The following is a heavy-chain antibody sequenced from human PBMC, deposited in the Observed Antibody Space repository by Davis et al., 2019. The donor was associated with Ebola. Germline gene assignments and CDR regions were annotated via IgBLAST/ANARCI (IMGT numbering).Heavy chain of an antibody. CDR2: IYYSGST. D-gene: IGHD2-2*02. CDR1: GGSISSYY. CDR3: ARDTYTGVTYNWFDP. V-gene: IGHV4-59*12. Sequence: SQILSLTCTVSGGSISSYYWSWIRPPPGKGLEWIGYIYYSGSTNYNPSLKSRVTISVDTSKNQFSLKLSSVTAADTAVYYCARDTYTGVTYNWFDPWGQGTLVTVSS. J-gene: IGHJ5*02.